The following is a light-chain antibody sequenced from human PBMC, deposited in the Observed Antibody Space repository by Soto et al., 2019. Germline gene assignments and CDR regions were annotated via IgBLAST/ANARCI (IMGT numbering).Light chain of an antibody. Sequence: QPVPTQPGSASGSPGQSVTMSYTVTSSDVSAYDYGSWYQQAPGKDIKRIIYEINERPSGVPDRFSGYKSGNTACITVSRLQAEDEADYYCSSFAGSNNFPYVFGTGTKVPAL. CDR3: SSFAGSNNFPYV. CDR2: EIN. V-gene: IGLV2-8*01. J-gene: IGLJ1*01. CDR1: SSDVSAYDY.